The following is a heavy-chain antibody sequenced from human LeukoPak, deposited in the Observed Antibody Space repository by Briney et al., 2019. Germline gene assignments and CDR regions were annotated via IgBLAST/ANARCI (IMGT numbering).Heavy chain of an antibody. D-gene: IGHD3-10*01. CDR1: GGSISSSSYY. CDR3: ASYLWFGELGFDY. Sequence: SETLSLTCTVSGGSISSSSYYWGWIRQLPGKGLEWIGSIYYSGSTYYNPSLKSRVTISVDTSKNQFSLKLSSVTAADTAVYYCASYLWFGELGFDYWGQGTLVTVSS. J-gene: IGHJ4*02. V-gene: IGHV4-39*07. CDR2: IYYSGST.